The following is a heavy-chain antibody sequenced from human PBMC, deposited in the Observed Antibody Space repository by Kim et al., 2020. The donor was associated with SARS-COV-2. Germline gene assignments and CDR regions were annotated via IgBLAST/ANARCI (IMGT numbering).Heavy chain of an antibody. D-gene: IGHD6-13*01. CDR3: ARVVGMKWFIAAANWFDP. V-gene: IGHV4-39*07. CDR2: IYYSGST. CDR1: GGSISSSSYY. J-gene: IGHJ5*02. Sequence: SETLSLTCTVSGGSISSSSYYWGWIRQPPGKGLEWIGSIYYSGSTYYNPSLKSRVTISVDTSKNQFSLKLSSVTAADTAVYYCARVVGMKWFIAAANWFDPWGQGTLVTVSS.